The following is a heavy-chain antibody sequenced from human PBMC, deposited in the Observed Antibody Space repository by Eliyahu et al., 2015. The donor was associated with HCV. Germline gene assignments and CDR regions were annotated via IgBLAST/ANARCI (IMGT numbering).Heavy chain of an antibody. D-gene: IGHD3-9*01. V-gene: IGHV1-69*01. CDR3: ARDVSYDILTGYGYHYYGMDV. CDR1: GGTFSSSA. CDR2: IIPILGTA. J-gene: IGHJ6*02. Sequence: QVQLVQAGGEVKKPGSSVKVSCKASGGTFSSSAISWVRQAPGQGLEWMGGIIPILGTANYAQKFQGRVTITADESTNTAYMELSSLRSEDTAIYYCARDVSYDILTGYGYHYYGMDVWGQGTTVTVSS.